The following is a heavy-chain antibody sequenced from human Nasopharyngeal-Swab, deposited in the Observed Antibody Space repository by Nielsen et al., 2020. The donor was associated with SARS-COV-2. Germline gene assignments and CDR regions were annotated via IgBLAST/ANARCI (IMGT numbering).Heavy chain of an antibody. CDR2: IFWDDDK. Sequence: RQAPGNALEWLAVIFWDDDKWYSPSLEGRLTITKDTTKNQVVLRMTNVDPVDTGTYYCARVDVSGFYYYGLDVWGQGTTGTVSS. J-gene: IGHJ6*02. D-gene: IGHD5-12*01. V-gene: IGHV2-5*02. CDR3: ARVDVSGFYYYGLDV.